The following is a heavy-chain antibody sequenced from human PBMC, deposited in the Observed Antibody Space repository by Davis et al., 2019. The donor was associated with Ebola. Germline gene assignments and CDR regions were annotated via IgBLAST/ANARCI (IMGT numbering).Heavy chain of an antibody. D-gene: IGHD3-3*01. Sequence: PGGSLRLSCAVYGGTFAAYYCTCICEPPGKGLEWVGEINHSGSTNYTPSLKSRVTISVDTSKNQFSLKLSSVTAADTAVYYCAGSYYDFWCGSLMDVWGKGTTVTVSS. V-gene: IGHV4-34*08. J-gene: IGHJ6*03. CDR3: AGSYYDFWCGSLMDV. CDR1: GGTFAAYY. CDR2: INHSGST.